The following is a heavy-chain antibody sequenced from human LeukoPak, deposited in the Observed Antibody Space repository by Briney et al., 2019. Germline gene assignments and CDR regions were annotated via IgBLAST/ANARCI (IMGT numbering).Heavy chain of an antibody. CDR2: ISSSSSYI. V-gene: IGHV3-21*01. CDR3: ARDGYNKPGSFDY. J-gene: IGHJ4*02. D-gene: IGHD5-24*01. Sequence: PGGSLRLSCAASGFTFSSYSMNWVRQAPGKGLEWVSSISSSSSYIYYADSVKGRFTISRDNAKNSLYLQMNSLRAEDTAVYYCARDGYNKPGSFDYWGQGTLVTVSS. CDR1: GFTFSSYS.